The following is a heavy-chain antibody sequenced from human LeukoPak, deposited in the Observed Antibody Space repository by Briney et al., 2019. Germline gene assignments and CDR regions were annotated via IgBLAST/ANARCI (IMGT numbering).Heavy chain of an antibody. V-gene: IGHV4-34*01. D-gene: IGHD5-12*01. CDR2: INHSGST. Sequence: PSETLSLTCAVYGGSFSGYYWSWIRQPPGKGLEWIGEINHSGSTNYNPSLKSRVTISVDTSKNQFSLKLSSVTAADTAVYYCARGIVATTAFDYWGQGTLVTVSS. CDR3: ARGIVATTAFDY. CDR1: GGSFSGYY. J-gene: IGHJ4*02.